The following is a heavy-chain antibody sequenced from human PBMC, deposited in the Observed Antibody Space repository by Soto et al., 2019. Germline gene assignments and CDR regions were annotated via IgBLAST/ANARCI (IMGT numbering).Heavy chain of an antibody. CDR2: INGVNGNT. CDR3: AIGSNSGLDY. V-gene: IGHV1-3*01. D-gene: IGHD4-4*01. Sequence: QVQVVQSGADVNKPGASVKVSCKASGYTFRAYSMNWVRQAPGQRLEWMGWINGVNGNTEYSQTFQGRVTITRDTSASIAYMELSSLRPEYTAVYYGAIGSNSGLDYWGQGTLVTVSS. CDR1: GYTFRAYS. J-gene: IGHJ4*02.